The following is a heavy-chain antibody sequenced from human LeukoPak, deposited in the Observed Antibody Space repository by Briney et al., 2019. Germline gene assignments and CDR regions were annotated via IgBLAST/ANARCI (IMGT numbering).Heavy chain of an antibody. D-gene: IGHD2-15*01. Sequence: GGSLRLSCAASGFTFSSYSMNWVRQAPGKGLEWVSSISSSSSYIYYADSVKGRFTISRDNAKNSLYLQMNSLRAEDTAVYYCARPVVAATTPDTFDIWGQGTMVTVSS. CDR3: ARPVVAATTPDTFDI. J-gene: IGHJ3*02. V-gene: IGHV3-21*01. CDR2: ISSSSSYI. CDR1: GFTFSSYS.